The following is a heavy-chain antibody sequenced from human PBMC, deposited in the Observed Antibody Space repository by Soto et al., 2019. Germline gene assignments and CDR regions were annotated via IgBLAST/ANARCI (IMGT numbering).Heavy chain of an antibody. D-gene: IGHD2-15*01. CDR3: ARHVGGYYYYMDV. Sequence: PSETLSLTCTVSGGSVSSGSYYWGWIRQPPGKGLEWIGSIYYSGNTYYNPSLKNRVTISVDTSKNQFSLKLSSVTAADTAVYYCARHVGGYYYYMDVWGKGTTVTVSS. CDR2: IYYSGNT. V-gene: IGHV4-39*01. CDR1: GGSVSSGSYY. J-gene: IGHJ6*03.